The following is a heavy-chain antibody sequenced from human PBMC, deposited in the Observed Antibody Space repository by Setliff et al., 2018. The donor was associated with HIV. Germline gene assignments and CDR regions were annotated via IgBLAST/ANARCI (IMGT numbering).Heavy chain of an antibody. J-gene: IGHJ4*02. V-gene: IGHV3-48*01. D-gene: IGHD3-3*01. Sequence: GESLKISCAVSGFTFSSYSMTWVRQAPGKGLEWVSYISSSSYTIYYADSVRGRFTISRDNAKNSLYLQMNSLRAEDTAVYYCARVTYYDFWSGYYSEVEYFDYWGQGTLVTVSS. CDR1: GFTFSSYS. CDR3: ARVTYYDFWSGYYSEVEYFDY. CDR2: ISSSSYTI.